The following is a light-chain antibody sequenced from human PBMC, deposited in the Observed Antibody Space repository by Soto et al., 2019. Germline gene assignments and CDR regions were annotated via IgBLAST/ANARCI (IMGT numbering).Light chain of an antibody. Sequence: QSVLTQPRSVSGSPGQSVTISCTGTSSDVGGYNYVSWYQQLPGKAPKLMIYDVSKRPSGVPDRFSGSKSGNTASLTISGLQAEDEADYYCCSYAGSYVVFGGGTKVTVL. J-gene: IGLJ2*01. V-gene: IGLV2-11*01. CDR3: CSYAGSYVV. CDR1: SSDVGGYNY. CDR2: DVS.